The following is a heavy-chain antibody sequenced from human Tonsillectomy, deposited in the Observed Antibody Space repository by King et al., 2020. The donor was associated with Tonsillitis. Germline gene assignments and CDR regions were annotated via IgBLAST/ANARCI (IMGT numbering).Heavy chain of an antibody. Sequence: VQLVESGGGLVQPGRSLRLSCAASGFTFDDYAMHWVRQAPGKGLEWVSGISWNSGSKGYADSVKGRFTISRDNAKNSLYLQMNSLRAEDTALYYCAKGGGYCSSTSCYSFGSNIWGQGTMVTVSS. J-gene: IGHJ3*02. CDR3: AKGGGYCSSTSCYSFGSNI. CDR2: ISWNSGSK. CDR1: GFTFDDYA. D-gene: IGHD2-2*01. V-gene: IGHV3-9*01.